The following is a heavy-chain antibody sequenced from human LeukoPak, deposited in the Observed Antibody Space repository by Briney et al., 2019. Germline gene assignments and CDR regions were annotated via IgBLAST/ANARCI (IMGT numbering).Heavy chain of an antibody. D-gene: IGHD5-18*01. CDR3: ARQMDTAMVTGHYYYYMDV. J-gene: IGHJ6*03. V-gene: IGHV4-59*08. CDR2: IYYSGST. Sequence: SETLYLTCTVSGGSISSYYWSWIRQRPGEGLEWIGYIYYSGSTNHNPSLKSRVTIAVHTSKNQFSLKLSSVTAADTAVYYCARQMDTAMVTGHYYYYMDVWGKETTVTVSS. CDR1: GGSISSYY.